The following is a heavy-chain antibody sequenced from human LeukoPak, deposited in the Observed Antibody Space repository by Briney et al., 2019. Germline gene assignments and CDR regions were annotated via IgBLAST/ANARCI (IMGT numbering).Heavy chain of an antibody. Sequence: GGSLRLSCAASGFTFSSYSMNWVRQAPGKGLEWVSFISSSSSHIYYADSVKGRFTISRDNAKNSLYLQMNSLRAEDTAVYYCARDYSSPGLSGYCSSTSCLYSGYFDLWGRGTLVTVSS. D-gene: IGHD2-2*01. CDR1: GFTFSSYS. J-gene: IGHJ2*01. CDR3: ARDYSSPGLSGYCSSTSCLYSGYFDL. V-gene: IGHV3-21*01. CDR2: ISSSSSHI.